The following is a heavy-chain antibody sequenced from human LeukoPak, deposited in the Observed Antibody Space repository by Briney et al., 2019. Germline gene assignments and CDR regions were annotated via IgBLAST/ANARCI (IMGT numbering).Heavy chain of an antibody. CDR1: GGRFTNYW. J-gene: IGHJ3*02. Sequence: GGSLEISWQGPGGRFTNYWIAWVRQMPGKGLEWMGIIYPGDSDTRYSPSFQGQVTISADKSISTAYLQWRSLKASDTAMYYCARDRVRRSTTGGAFDIWGQGTMVTVSS. CDR2: IYPGDSDT. CDR3: ARDRVRRSTTGGAFDI. V-gene: IGHV5-51*01. D-gene: IGHD2/OR15-2a*01.